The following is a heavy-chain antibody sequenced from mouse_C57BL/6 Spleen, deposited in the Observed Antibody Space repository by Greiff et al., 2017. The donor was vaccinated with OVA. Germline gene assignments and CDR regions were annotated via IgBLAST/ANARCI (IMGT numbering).Heavy chain of an antibody. CDR3: ARGGLPPQCAD. D-gene: IGHD2-4*01. CDR2: INPGSGGT. V-gene: IGHV1-54*01. J-gene: IGHJ3*01. CDR1: GYAFTNYL. Sequence: VQLQQSGAELVRPGTSVKVSCKASGYAFTNYLIEWVKQRPGQGLEWIGVINPGSGGTNYNEKFKGKATLTADKSSSTAYMQLSSLTSEDSAVSFCARGGLPPQCADWGQGTLGTVSA.